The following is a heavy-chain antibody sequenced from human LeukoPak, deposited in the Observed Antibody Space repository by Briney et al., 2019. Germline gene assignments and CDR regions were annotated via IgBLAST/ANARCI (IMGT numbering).Heavy chain of an antibody. CDR2: IYHSGST. J-gene: IGHJ4*02. V-gene: IGHV4-30-2*01. D-gene: IGHD3-10*01. CDR3: ARGSYYYGSGSYSSNNFDY. Sequence: XXXLTXXVXGGSIXSGGYSWSWIRQPPGKGLEWIGYIYHSGSTYYNPSPKSRVTISVDRSKNQFSLKLSSVTAADTAVYYCARGSYYYGSGSYSSNNFDYWGQGTLVTVSS. CDR1: GGSIXSGGYS.